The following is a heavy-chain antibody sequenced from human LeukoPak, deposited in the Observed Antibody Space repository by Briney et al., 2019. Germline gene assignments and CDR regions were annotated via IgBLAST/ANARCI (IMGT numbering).Heavy chain of an antibody. CDR3: AKEGYYYDSSGYYYFDY. J-gene: IGHJ4*02. D-gene: IGHD3-22*01. V-gene: IGHV3-23*01. CDR2: ISGSGGST. CDR1: GSTFSSYA. Sequence: PGGSLRLSCAASGSTFSSYAMSWVRQAPGKGLGWVSAISGSGGSTYYADSVKGRFTISRDNSKNTLYLQMNSLRAEDTAVYYCAKEGYYYDSSGYYYFDYWGQGTLVTVSS.